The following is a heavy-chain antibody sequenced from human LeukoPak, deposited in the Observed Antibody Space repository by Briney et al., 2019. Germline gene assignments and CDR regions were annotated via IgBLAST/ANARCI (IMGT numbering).Heavy chain of an antibody. D-gene: IGHD1-26*01. CDR3: ARDRSGSYYTFDI. Sequence: SGTLSLTCSISDAYIGSSFWSWIRLPPGKGLEWIGSISYRGRTNYSPSLKSRATISMDTSKSQLSLVLTSVTAADTALYYCARDRSGSYYTFDIWGQGTMVTVSS. V-gene: IGHV4-59*13. J-gene: IGHJ3*02. CDR1: DAYIGSSF. CDR2: ISYRGRT.